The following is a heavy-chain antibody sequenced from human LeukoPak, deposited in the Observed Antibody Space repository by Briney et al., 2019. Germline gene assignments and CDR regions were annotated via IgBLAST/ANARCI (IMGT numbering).Heavy chain of an antibody. V-gene: IGHV4-61*01. CDR2: IYYSGST. CDR1: GGSISSSSYY. CDR3: ARDAQVGYFQH. Sequence: SETLSLTCTVSGGSISSSSYYWGWIRQPPGQGLEWIGYIYYSGSTNYNPSLKSRVTISVDTSKNQFSLKLSSVTAADTAVYYCARDAQVGYFQHWGQGTLVTVSS. J-gene: IGHJ1*01.